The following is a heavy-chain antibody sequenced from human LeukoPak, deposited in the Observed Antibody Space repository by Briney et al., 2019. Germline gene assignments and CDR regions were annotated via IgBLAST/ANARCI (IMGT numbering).Heavy chain of an antibody. Sequence: PGGSLRLSCAASGFTFSNAWMSWVRQAPGKGLEWVGRIKRKTDGGTTDYAAPVKGRFTISRDDSKNTLYLQMNSLKTEDTAVYYSTTDDNRGYCSGGSCFDYWGQGTMVTVSS. J-gene: IGHJ4*02. CDR1: GFTFSNAW. V-gene: IGHV3-15*01. CDR3: TTDDNRGYCSGGSCFDY. CDR2: IKRKTDGGTT. D-gene: IGHD2-15*01.